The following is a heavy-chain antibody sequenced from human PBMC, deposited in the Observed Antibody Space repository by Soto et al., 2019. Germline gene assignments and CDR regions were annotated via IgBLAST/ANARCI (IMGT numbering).Heavy chain of an antibody. CDR1: GGSISSGGYY. CDR2: IYYSGST. D-gene: IGHD4-4*01. Sequence: PSETLSLTCTVSGGSISSGGYYWSWIRQHPGKGLKWIGYIYYSGSTYYNPSLKSRVTISVDTSKNQFSLKLSSVTAADTAVYYCARGHDYKYNWFDPWGQGTLVTVSS. V-gene: IGHV4-31*03. CDR3: ARGHDYKYNWFDP. J-gene: IGHJ5*02.